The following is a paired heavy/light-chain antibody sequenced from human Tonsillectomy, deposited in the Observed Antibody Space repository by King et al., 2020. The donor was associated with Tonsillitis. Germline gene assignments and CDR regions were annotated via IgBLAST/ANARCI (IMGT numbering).Light chain of an antibody. CDR3: QQLNTYPLT. J-gene: IGKJ4*01. V-gene: IGKV1-9*01. Sequence: IQLTQSPSSLSASVGDRVTITCRASQDIGSYLAWYQQKPGKAPKLLIYAASTLQSGVPSRFSGSESGTDFTLTISSLQPEDFSIYYCQQLNTYPLTFGGGTKVEIK. CDR2: AAS. CDR1: QDIGSY.
Heavy chain of an antibody. J-gene: IGHJ3*02. Sequence: QVTLRESGPALVKPAQTLTLTCTFSGFSLSTGGMCVSWIRQPPGKALEWLALIDRDDEKYYTTSLRTRLTISKDTSKNQVVLTVTNMDPVDTATYYCARGCFFFDNSAYPDGFDIWGQGTTVTVSS. CDR3: ARGCFFFDNSAYPDGFDI. V-gene: IGHV2-70*01. CDR1: GFSLSTGGMC. D-gene: IGHD3-22*01. CDR2: IDRDDEK.